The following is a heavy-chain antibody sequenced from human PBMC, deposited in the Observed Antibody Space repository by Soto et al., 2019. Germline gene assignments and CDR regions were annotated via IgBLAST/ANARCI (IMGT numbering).Heavy chain of an antibody. CDR2: INPDNGNT. J-gene: IGHJ3*01. CDR1: GFSFSDNL. Sequence: QVQLVQSGAEVRKPGASVNISCRASGFSFSDNLINWVRQAPGQSLEWMGWINPDNGNTRYSQTFRGRVTISRHSSASIAYVEVSDLTSEGTAVYYCARDILSVGPRANDAFDVWGQGTMVTVSS. V-gene: IGHV1-3*01. CDR3: ARDILSVGPRANDAFDV.